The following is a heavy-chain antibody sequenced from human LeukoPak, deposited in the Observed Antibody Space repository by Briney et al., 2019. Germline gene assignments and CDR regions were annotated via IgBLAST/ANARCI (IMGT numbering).Heavy chain of an antibody. Sequence: ASVKVSCKASGGTFSSYAISWVRRAPGQGLEWMGGIIPIFGTANYAQKFQGRVTITTDESMSTAYMELSSLRSEDTAVYYCARGRLYGDYSYWGQGTLVTVSS. CDR3: ARGRLYGDYSY. CDR1: GGTFSSYA. J-gene: IGHJ4*02. D-gene: IGHD4-17*01. V-gene: IGHV1-69*05. CDR2: IIPIFGTA.